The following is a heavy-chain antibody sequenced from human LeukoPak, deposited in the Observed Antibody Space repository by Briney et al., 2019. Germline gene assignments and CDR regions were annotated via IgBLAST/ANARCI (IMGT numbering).Heavy chain of an antibody. CDR3: AREVVAAAGTVDY. Sequence: SETLSLTCTVSGGSISNYYWSWIRQPPGKGLEWIGYIYYSGSTNYNPSLKSRVTISVDTSKNQFSLKLSSVTAADTAVYYCAREVVAAAGTVDYWGQGTLVIVSS. V-gene: IGHV4-59*01. J-gene: IGHJ4*02. CDR1: GGSISNYY. D-gene: IGHD6-13*01. CDR2: IYYSGST.